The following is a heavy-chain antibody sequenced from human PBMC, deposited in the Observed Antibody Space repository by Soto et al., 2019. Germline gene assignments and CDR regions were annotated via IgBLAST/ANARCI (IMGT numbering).Heavy chain of an antibody. CDR1: VYTSTSLG. V-gene: IGHV1-18*01. CDR3: ARDWAANYYGMDV. CDR2: ISAYNGNT. J-gene: IGHJ6*02. D-gene: IGHD2-15*01. Sequence: SVKVCCKASVYTSTSLGITSVRQAPGQGLEWMGWISAYNGNTNYAQKLQGRVTMTTDTSTSTAYMELRSLRSDDTAVYYCARDWAANYYGMDVWGQRTTVTVS.